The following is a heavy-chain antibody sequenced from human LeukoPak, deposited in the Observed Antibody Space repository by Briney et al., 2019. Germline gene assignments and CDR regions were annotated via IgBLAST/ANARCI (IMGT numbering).Heavy chain of an antibody. CDR2: VYYSGST. J-gene: IGHJ4*02. Sequence: WVRQPPGKGLEWIGSVYYSGSTFYNPSLKSRVTISVDTSKNQFSLKMSSVTAADTAVYYCARPYDRGGNYAYWGQGTLVTVSS. D-gene: IGHD2-15*01. CDR3: ARPYDRGGNYAY. V-gene: IGHV4-39*01.